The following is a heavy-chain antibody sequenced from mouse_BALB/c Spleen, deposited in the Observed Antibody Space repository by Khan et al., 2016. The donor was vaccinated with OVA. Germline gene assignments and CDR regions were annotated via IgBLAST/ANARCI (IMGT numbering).Heavy chain of an antibody. CDR3: YRHSYRYDFTY. CDR1: GFSLTTYG. D-gene: IGHD2-12*01. CDR2: IWHGGNT. J-gene: IGHJ3*01. V-gene: IGHV2-2*01. Sequence: QVQLKQSGPGLVQPSQSLSITCTVSGFSLTTYGIHWVRQSPGKGLEWLGVIWHGGNTAYHAPFISRLNISQDNSKSHVFFTMNSLQADDTAIYYCYRHSYRYDFTYWGQGTLVTVAA.